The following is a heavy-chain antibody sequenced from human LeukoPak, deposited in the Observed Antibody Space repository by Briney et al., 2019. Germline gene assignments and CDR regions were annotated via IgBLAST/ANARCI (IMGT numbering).Heavy chain of an antibody. CDR1: GYSFTSYW. D-gene: IGHD3-22*01. CDR3: ARSRYYYDSSGYYYNYFDY. Sequence: KNGESLKISCKGSGYSFTSYWIGWVRQMPGKGLEWMGIIYPGDSDTRYSPSFQGQVTISADKSISTAYLQWSSLKASDTAMYYCARSRYYYDSSGYYYNYFDYWGQGTLVTVSS. V-gene: IGHV5-51*01. J-gene: IGHJ4*02. CDR2: IYPGDSDT.